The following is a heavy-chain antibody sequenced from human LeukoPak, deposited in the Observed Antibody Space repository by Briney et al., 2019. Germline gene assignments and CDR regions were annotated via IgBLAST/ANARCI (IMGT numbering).Heavy chain of an antibody. V-gene: IGHV3-15*01. D-gene: IGHD2-21*01. Sequence: GGSLRLSCAASGFIFSSYAMNWVRQAPGKGLEWVGLIKSKTDGGTAAYAAPVKGRFTISRDDSKNTLYLQMNSLKTEDTAVYSCATDMAHISFNIWGQGTMVTVSS. CDR1: GFIFSSYA. CDR3: ATDMAHISFNI. J-gene: IGHJ3*02. CDR2: IKSKTDGGTA.